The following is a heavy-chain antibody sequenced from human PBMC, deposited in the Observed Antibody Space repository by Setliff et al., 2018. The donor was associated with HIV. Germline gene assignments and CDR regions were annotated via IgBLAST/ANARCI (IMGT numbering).Heavy chain of an antibody. J-gene: IGHJ6*03. CDR3: ASRIAAPYDYYHYYMDV. D-gene: IGHD6-6*01. CDR1: GGSISSGSYY. Sequence: PSETLSLTCTVSGGSISSGSYYWSWIRQPAGKGLEWIGHIYTSGSTNYNPSLKSRVTISVDASKNQFSLKLSSVTAADTAVYYCASRIAAPYDYYHYYMDVWGKGTTVTVSS. CDR2: IYTSGST. V-gene: IGHV4-61*09.